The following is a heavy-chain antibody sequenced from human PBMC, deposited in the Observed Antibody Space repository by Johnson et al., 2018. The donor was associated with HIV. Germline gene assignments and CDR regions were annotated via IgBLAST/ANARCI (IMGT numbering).Heavy chain of an antibody. J-gene: IGHJ3*02. Sequence: VQLVESGGGVVQPGRSLRLSCTASGFTFSNYAIHLVRQAPGKGLEWVAVIWYDGSNKYYADSVKGRFTISRDNSKNTLYLQMNSLRAEDTAVYYCAKDRVVIAAHDAFDIWGQGTMVTVSS. V-gene: IGHV3-33*06. CDR1: GFTFSNYA. CDR3: AKDRVVIAAHDAFDI. D-gene: IGHD2-21*01. CDR2: IWYDGSNK.